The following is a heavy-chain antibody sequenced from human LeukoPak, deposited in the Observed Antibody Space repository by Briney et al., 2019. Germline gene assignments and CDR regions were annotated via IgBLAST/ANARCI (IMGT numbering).Heavy chain of an antibody. Sequence: ASVKVSCKASGYTFTSYGISWVRQAPGQGLEWMGWISAYNGNTNYAQKLQGRVTMTTDTSTSTAYMELRSLRSDDTAVYYCARGGNCSGGSCYSDRGWFDPWGQGTLVTVSS. J-gene: IGHJ5*02. CDR1: GYTFTSYG. D-gene: IGHD2-15*01. CDR2: ISAYNGNT. V-gene: IGHV1-18*01. CDR3: ARGGNCSGGSCYSDRGWFDP.